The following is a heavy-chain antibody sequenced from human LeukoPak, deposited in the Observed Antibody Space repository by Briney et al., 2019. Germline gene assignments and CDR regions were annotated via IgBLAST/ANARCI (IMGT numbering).Heavy chain of an antibody. J-gene: IGHJ6*03. D-gene: IGHD6-19*01. CDR1: GFTFSSYD. V-gene: IGHV3-23*01. Sequence: GGSLRLSCAASGFTFSSYDMSWVRQAPGKGLEWVSGISGGGNTFYSDSVKGRFTISRDNSKNTLYLEMNSLRAEDTAVYYCARELSGIGRYYYYYYMDVWGKGTTVTVSS. CDR3: ARELSGIGRYYYYYYMDV. CDR2: ISGGGNT.